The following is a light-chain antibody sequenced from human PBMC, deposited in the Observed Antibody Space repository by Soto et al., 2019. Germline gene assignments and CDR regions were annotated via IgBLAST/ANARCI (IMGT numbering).Light chain of an antibody. V-gene: IGKV3-20*01. Sequence: EIVLTQSPGTLSLSPGERATLSCRASQSVSCSFSGCYQQQPGQAPRLLIYGAYSRATSIPDRFSGSGSGKDFPLTSSRVEPEYFAVYYCQQYGSSPTFGGGTKVDIK. J-gene: IGKJ4*01. CDR3: QQYGSSPT. CDR1: QSVSCSF. CDR2: GAY.